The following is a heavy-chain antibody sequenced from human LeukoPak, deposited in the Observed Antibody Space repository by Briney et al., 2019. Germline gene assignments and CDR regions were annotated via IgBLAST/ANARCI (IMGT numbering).Heavy chain of an antibody. CDR3: ARRYNWNDRWD. J-gene: IGHJ4*02. V-gene: IGHV4-39*07. CDR1: GGSISSTNYY. CDR2: IYYSGST. Sequence: SETLSLTCTVSGGSISSTNYYWGWIRQPPGKGLERIGSIYYSGSTYYNPSLKSRLTISLYTSKNQFSLRLSSVTAADTAFYYCARRYNWNDRWDWGQGTLVTVSP. D-gene: IGHD1-1*01.